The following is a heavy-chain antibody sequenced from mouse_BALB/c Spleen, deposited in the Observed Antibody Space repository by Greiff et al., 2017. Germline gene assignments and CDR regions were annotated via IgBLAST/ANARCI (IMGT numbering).Heavy chain of an antibody. CDR1: GYTFTSYW. CDR3: ARLGVHDY. CDR2: INPSNGRT. J-gene: IGHJ2*01. Sequence: QVQLQQPGAELVKPGASVKLSCKASGYTFTSYWMHWVKQRPGQGLEWIGEINPSNGRTNYNEKFKSKATLTVDKSSSTAYMQLSSLTSEDTAVYYCARLGVHDYWGQGTTLTVAS. V-gene: IGHV1S81*02.